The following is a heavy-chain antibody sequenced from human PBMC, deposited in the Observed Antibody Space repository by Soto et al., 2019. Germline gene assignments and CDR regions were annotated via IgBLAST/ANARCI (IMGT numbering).Heavy chain of an antibody. CDR3: ARSDGRY. J-gene: IGHJ4*02. Sequence: SETLSLTCTVSGGSINNYYWSWIRQPPGKGLEWIGCIYYSGNTNYNPSLKSRATISVDTSKNQFSLKLSSVTAADTAVYYCARSDGRYWGQGTLVTVSS. CDR2: IYYSGNT. CDR1: GGSINNYY. V-gene: IGHV4-59*01.